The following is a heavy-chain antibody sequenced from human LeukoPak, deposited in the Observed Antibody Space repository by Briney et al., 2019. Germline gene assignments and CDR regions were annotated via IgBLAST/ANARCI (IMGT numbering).Heavy chain of an antibody. J-gene: IGHJ4*02. CDR3: ARRSDLGYCSGGSCYPYSGWGFAY. CDR1: GGSISSGDYY. V-gene: IGHV4-30-4*01. CDR2: IYYSGST. D-gene: IGHD2-15*01. Sequence: SETLSLTCTVSGGSISSGDYYWSWIRQPPGKGLEWIGYIYYSGSTYYNPSLKSRVTISVDTSKNQSSLKLSSVTAADTAVYYCARRSDLGYCSGGSCYPYSGWGFAYWGQGTLVTVSS.